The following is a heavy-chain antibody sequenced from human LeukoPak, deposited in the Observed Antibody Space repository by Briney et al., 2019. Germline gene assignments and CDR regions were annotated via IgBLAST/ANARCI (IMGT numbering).Heavy chain of an antibody. Sequence: GGSLRLSCAASGFTFSSYWMHWVRQAPGKGLVWVSRINSDGSSTSYADSVKGRFTISRDNSKNTLYLQMNSLRAEDTAVYYCAKDRDALGYCSSTSCSGSGFDPWGQGTLVTVSS. V-gene: IGHV3-74*01. D-gene: IGHD2-2*01. J-gene: IGHJ5*02. CDR1: GFTFSSYW. CDR3: AKDRDALGYCSSTSCSGSGFDP. CDR2: INSDGSST.